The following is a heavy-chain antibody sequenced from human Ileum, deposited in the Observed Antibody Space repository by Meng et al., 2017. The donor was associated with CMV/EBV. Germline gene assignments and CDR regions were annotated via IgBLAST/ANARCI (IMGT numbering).Heavy chain of an antibody. Sequence: GESLKISCAASGFTFNSYWMHWVRQAPGKGLEWVANIKQDGSQKFYVDSVKGRFIISRDNSKNSLYLEMNNLRAEDTAAYYCTGGTGWSSNRWGQGTLVTVSS. D-gene: IGHD6-13*01. CDR3: TGGTGWSSNR. CDR2: IKQDGSQK. J-gene: IGHJ1*01. V-gene: IGHV3-7*04. CDR1: GFTFNSYW.